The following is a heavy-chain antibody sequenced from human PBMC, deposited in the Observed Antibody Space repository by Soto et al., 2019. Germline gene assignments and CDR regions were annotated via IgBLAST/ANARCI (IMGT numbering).Heavy chain of an antibody. V-gene: IGHV3-48*02. CDR1: EFNFITYS. CDR3: ARDGRARSAYSSDYYYFSGMDV. J-gene: IGHJ6*02. D-gene: IGHD3-3*01. Sequence: GGSQKHSCTASEFNFITYSMNWVRQTPGKGLEWVLYISTSTSTIYYADSVKGRFTIARNNAKNSLYLQMNSLRDEDTAVYFCARDGRARSAYSSDYYYFSGMDVWGQGTTVTFS. CDR2: ISTSTSTI.